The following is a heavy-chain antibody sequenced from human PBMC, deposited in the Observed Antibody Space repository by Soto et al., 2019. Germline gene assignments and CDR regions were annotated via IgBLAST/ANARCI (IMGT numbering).Heavy chain of an antibody. J-gene: IGHJ6*02. D-gene: IGHD3-10*01. Sequence: GGSLRLSCEASAFTFSSYWMTWVRQAPGKGLEWVASIKEDGSEKYYVDSGKGRFTISRANAKNSLYLQMNSLSADDTAVYYCVGVSWTCYNYYARGGWGQETRGTASS. CDR3: VGVSWTCYNYYARGG. CDR2: IKEDGSEK. CDR1: AFTFSSYW. V-gene: IGHV3-7*03.